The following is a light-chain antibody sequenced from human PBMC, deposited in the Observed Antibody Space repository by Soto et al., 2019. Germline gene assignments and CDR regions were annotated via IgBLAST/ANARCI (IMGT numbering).Light chain of an antibody. CDR1: SSNMGTNT. V-gene: IGLV1-44*01. J-gene: IGLJ1*01. CDR3: AVWDDSLNGHV. Sequence: QPVLTQPPSASGTPGQRGSISCYGSSSNMGTNTVHWFQQFPGTAPKLLIYTNDQRPSGVPDRFSGPNSGTSASLAISGLQSEDEADYYCAVWDDSLNGHVFGTGTKVTVL. CDR2: TND.